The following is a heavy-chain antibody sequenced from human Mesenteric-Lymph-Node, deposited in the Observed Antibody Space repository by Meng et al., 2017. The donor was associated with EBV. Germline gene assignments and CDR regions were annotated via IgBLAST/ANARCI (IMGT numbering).Heavy chain of an antibody. CDR2: IYHSGGT. J-gene: IGHJ5*02. CDR1: GVSITSNNW. CDR3: ARNVQSCSGSNCYHWFDP. V-gene: IGHV4-4*02. D-gene: IGHD2-2*01. Sequence: QGHTQGPGPGLVKPSGTLSLTCTVSGVSITSNNWWTWVRQPPGKGLEWIGKIYHSGGTNYNPSLESRVTISVDKSTNQFSLRVSSVTAADTAVYYCARNVQSCSGSNCYHWFDPWGQGTLVTVSS.